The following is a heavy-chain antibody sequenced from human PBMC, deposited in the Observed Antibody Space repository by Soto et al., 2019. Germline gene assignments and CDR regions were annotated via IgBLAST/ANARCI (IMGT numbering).Heavy chain of an antibody. CDR2: IRPSGGST. CDR3: ARDGDNYDFDY. Sequence: QVQLVQSGAEVKKPGASVKVSCKASGYRFTNYYIHWVRQALGQGLEWMARIRPSGGSTIYAQKFQGRVTLTRDTSTSTVYMELGGLRSEDTALYYCARDGDNYDFDYWGQGTLVTVSS. V-gene: IGHV1-46*01. CDR1: GYRFTNYY. J-gene: IGHJ4*02. D-gene: IGHD3-16*01.